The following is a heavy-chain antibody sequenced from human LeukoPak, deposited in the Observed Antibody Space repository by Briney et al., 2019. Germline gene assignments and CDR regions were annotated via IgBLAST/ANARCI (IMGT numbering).Heavy chain of an antibody. CDR2: FSYSGST. Sequence: SETLSLTCTVSGGSVTTDYWSWIRQPPGKGLEWIGYFSYSGSTNYNPSLKSRVTISVDTSKNQFSLKLSSVTAADTAVYYCARGPLDSGYTYFDYWGQGTLVTVSS. CDR1: GGSVTTDY. CDR3: ARGPLDSGYTYFDY. J-gene: IGHJ4*02. V-gene: IGHV4-59*02. D-gene: IGHD5-12*01.